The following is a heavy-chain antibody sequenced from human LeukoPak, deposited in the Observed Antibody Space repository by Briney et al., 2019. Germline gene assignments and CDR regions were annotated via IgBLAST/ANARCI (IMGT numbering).Heavy chain of an antibody. D-gene: IGHD3-10*01. J-gene: IGHJ6*03. CDR1: GDSISSYY. CDR3: ARAMGVRGVIKAPGYYYYMDV. Sequence: SETLSLTCTVSGDSISSYYWSWIRQPPGKGLEWIGRIYTSGSTNYNPSLKSRVTMSVDTSKNQFSLKLSSVTAADTAVYYCARAMGVRGVIKAPGYYYYMDVWGKGTTVTISS. V-gene: IGHV4-4*07. CDR2: IYTSGST.